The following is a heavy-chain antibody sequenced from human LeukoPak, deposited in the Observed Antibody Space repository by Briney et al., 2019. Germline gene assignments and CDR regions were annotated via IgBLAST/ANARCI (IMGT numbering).Heavy chain of an antibody. CDR3: AKWKYSNSGIDDY. CDR2: ISGGSSTI. Sequence: GGSLRLSCTASGFTFSTYSMNWVRQAPGKGLEWVSYISGGSSTIHYADSVRGRFTISRDNAKNSLYLQMNSLRAEDTAVYYCAKWKYSNSGIDDYWGQGTLVTVSS. V-gene: IGHV3-48*01. D-gene: IGHD6-6*01. J-gene: IGHJ4*02. CDR1: GFTFSTYS.